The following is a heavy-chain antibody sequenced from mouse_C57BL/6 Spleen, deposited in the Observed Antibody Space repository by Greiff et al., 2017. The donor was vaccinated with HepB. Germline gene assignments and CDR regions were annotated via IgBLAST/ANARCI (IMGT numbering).Heavy chain of an antibody. D-gene: IGHD2-4*01. J-gene: IGHJ3*01. CDR1: GYTFTSYG. Sequence: QVQLQQSGAELARPGASVKLSCKASGYTFTSYGISWVKQRTGQGLEWIGEIYPRSGNTYYNEKFKGKATLTADKSSSTAYMELRSLTSEDSAVYFCAIRHDHDAGWFAYWGQGTLVTVSA. CDR3: AIRHDHDAGWFAY. CDR2: IYPRSGNT. V-gene: IGHV1-81*01.